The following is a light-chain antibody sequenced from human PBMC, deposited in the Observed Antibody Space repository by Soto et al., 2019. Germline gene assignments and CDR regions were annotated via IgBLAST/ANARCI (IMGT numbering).Light chain of an antibody. CDR2: GAS. J-gene: IGKJ2*01. CDR3: QQYGSSPYT. V-gene: IGKV3-20*01. CDR1: QSVSSNY. Sequence: EIVLTQSPGTVPCSPSERGTLSCRASQSVSSNYLAWYQQKPGQAPRLLIYGASSRATGIPDRFSGSGSGTDFTLTISRLEPEDFAVYYCQQYGSSPYTFGQGTKVDIK.